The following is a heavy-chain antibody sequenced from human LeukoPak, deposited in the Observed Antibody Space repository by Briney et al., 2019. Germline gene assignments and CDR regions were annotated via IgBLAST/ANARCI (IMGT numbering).Heavy chain of an antibody. CDR1: GGSISSYY. CDR3: ARGQVAAAGTGGNFDY. Sequence: SETLSLTCTVSGGSISSYYWSCIRQPPGKGLEWIGYIYYSGSTNYNPSLKSRVTISVDTSKNQFSLKLSSVTAADTAVYYCARGQVAAAGTGGNFDYWGQGTLVTVSS. CDR2: IYYSGST. J-gene: IGHJ4*02. D-gene: IGHD6-13*01. V-gene: IGHV4-59*01.